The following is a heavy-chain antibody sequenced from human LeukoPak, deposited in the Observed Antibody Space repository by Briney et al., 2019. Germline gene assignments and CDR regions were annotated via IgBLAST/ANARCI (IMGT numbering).Heavy chain of an antibody. V-gene: IGHV3-7*04. CDR2: IKEDGSEK. CDR1: GFTFSASW. CDR3: ARDAEGGTYRY. J-gene: IGHJ4*02. D-gene: IGHD1-26*01. Sequence: GGSLRLSCAASGFTFSASWMSWVRQAPGKGLEWVANIKEDGSEKYYVDSVTGRFTISRDNAKNSLFLQMNSLRAEDTAVYYCARDAEGGTYRYWGQGTLVT.